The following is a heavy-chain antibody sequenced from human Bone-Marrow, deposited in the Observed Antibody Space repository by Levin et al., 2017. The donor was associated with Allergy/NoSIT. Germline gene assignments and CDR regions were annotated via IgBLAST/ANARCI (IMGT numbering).Heavy chain of an antibody. CDR1: GFTFSTYS. Sequence: KPGGSLRLSCVVSGFTFSTYSMNWVRQAPGKGLEWVSYISKSSSHTYYADSVKGRFTISRDNAKNSLSLQMNSLRGEDTAVYYCARDVALELPRDDLYYYYYMDVWGKGTTVTVSS. V-gene: IGHV3-21*01. CDR3: ARDVALELPRDDLYYYYYMDV. J-gene: IGHJ6*03. CDR2: ISKSSSHT. D-gene: IGHD1-7*01.